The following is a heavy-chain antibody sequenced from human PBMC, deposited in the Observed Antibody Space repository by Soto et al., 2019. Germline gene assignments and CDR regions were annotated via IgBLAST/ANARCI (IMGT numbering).Heavy chain of an antibody. CDR1: GYTFTTYG. J-gene: IGHJ4*02. V-gene: IGHV1-18*01. Sequence: QVYLVQSGAEVKKPGASVKVSCKASGYTFTTYGISWVRQAPGQGLEWVGWSSAYNGNTNYAQKFQGRVTMTTDTSTSTAYMELRSLRSDDTAVYYFGVVITPGDYWGQGTLVTVSS. D-gene: IGHD3-22*01. CDR2: SSAYNGNT. CDR3: GVVITPGDY.